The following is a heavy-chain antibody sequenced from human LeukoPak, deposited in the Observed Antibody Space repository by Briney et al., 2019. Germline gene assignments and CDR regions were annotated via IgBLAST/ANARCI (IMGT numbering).Heavy chain of an antibody. Sequence: SETLSLTCAVYGGSFSGYYWSWIRQPPGKGLEWIGEINHNRVTNYDPSLKSRVTISVDTSKNQFSLNVKSVTAADTAVYYCARRPAHYDDVWGSYRSRSFDYWGQGTLVTVSS. J-gene: IGHJ4*02. CDR2: INHNRVT. D-gene: IGHD3-16*02. V-gene: IGHV4-34*01. CDR1: GGSFSGYY. CDR3: ARRPAHYDDVWGSYRSRSFDY.